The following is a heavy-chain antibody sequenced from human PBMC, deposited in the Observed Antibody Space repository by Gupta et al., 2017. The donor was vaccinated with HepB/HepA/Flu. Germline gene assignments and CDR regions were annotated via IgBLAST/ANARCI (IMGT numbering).Heavy chain of an antibody. J-gene: IGHJ4*02. Sequence: QLQLQESGPGLVKPSEPLFLTCSVSGCSITTTNYYGGWRRQPPGKELEWIGSVYYSGNTHYNPSLKSRVNISVDTSKNQFSLGLSSVTAADTAVYFCASNRSNWYFDFWGQGTLASVSS. V-gene: IGHV4-39*01. CDR2: VYYSGNT. CDR3: ASNRSNWYFDF. CDR1: GCSITTTNYY. D-gene: IGHD2/OR15-2a*01.